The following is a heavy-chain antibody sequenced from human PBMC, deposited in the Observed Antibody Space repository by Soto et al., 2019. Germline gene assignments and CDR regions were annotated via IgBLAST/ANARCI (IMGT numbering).Heavy chain of an antibody. V-gene: IGHV3-11*01. J-gene: IGHJ4*02. CDR3: AGIAAAGTYFDY. CDR2: ISSSGSTI. CDR1: GFTFSDYY. Sequence: QVQLVESGGGLVKPGGSLRLSCAASGFTFSDYYISWIRQAPGKGLEWVSYISSSGSTIYYADSVKGRFTISRDNAKNSLYLHMNSLRAEDTAVYYCAGIAAAGTYFDYWGQGTLVTVSS. D-gene: IGHD6-13*01.